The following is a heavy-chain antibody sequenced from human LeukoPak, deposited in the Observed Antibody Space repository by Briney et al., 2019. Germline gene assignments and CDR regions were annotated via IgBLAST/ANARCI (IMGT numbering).Heavy chain of an antibody. Sequence: PSETLSLTCTVSGGSISSRSYYWGWIRQPPGKGLEWIGSIYYSGSTYDNPSLESRVTISVDTSKNQFSLKLSSVTAADTAVYYCARLLYDRSGYYYFDYWGQGTLVTVSA. D-gene: IGHD3-22*01. J-gene: IGHJ4*02. CDR1: GGSISSRSYY. CDR3: ARLLYDRSGYYYFDY. V-gene: IGHV4-39*01. CDR2: IYYSGST.